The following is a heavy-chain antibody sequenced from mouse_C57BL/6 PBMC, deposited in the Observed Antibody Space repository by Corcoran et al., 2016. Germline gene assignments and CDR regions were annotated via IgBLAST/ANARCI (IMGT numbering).Heavy chain of an antibody. D-gene: IGHD2-1*01. CDR2: INTYSGVP. CDR3: ARGIYYGFAY. V-gene: IGHV9-3*01. J-gene: IGHJ3*01. Sequence: QIQLVQSGPELKKPGETVKISCKASGYTFTTYGMSWVKQAPGKGLKWMGWINTYSGVPTYADDFKGRFAFSLETSASTAYLQINNLKNEDTATYFCARGIYYGFAYWGQGTLVTVSA. CDR1: GYTFTTYG.